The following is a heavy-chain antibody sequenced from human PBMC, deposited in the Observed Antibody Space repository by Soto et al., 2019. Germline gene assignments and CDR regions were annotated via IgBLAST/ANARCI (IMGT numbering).Heavy chain of an antibody. CDR3: ARLIRGYSGYDSGGYFDY. CDR1: GFTFSDYY. J-gene: IGHJ4*02. V-gene: IGHV3-11*01. CDR2: ISSSGSTI. D-gene: IGHD5-12*01. Sequence: GGSLRLSCAASGFTFSDYYMSWIRQAPGKGLEWVSYISSSGSTIYYADSVKGRFTISRDNAKNSLYLQMNSLRAEDTAVYYCARLIRGYSGYDSGGYFDYWGQGTLVTVSS.